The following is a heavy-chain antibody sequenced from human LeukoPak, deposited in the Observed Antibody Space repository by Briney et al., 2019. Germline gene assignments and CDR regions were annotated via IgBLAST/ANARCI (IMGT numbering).Heavy chain of an antibody. CDR1: GFTFSGSA. Sequence: GGSLRLSCAASGFTFSGSAMHWVRQASGKGLEWVGRIRSKANSYATAYAASVEGRFTISRDDSKNTAYLRMNSLKTEDTAVYYCTRSSVAGHLNYWGQGTLVTVSS. D-gene: IGHD6-19*01. V-gene: IGHV3-73*01. CDR3: TRSSVAGHLNY. J-gene: IGHJ4*02. CDR2: IRSKANSYAT.